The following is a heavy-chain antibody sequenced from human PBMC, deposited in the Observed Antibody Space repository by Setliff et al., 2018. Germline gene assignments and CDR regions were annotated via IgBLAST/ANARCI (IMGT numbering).Heavy chain of an antibody. D-gene: IGHD5-12*01. CDR1: GFTFSSYE. Sequence: GSLRLSCAASGFTFSSYEMNWVRQAPGKGLEWVSYISSSGSTIYYADSVKGRFTISRDNAKNSLYLQMNSLRAEDTAVYYCARGIRLDGYNFDYWGQGTLVTVSS. J-gene: IGHJ4*02. CDR2: ISSSGSTI. V-gene: IGHV3-48*03. CDR3: ARGIRLDGYNFDY.